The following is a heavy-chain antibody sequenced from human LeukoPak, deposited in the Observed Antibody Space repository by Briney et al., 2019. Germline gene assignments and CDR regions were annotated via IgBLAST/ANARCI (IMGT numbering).Heavy chain of an antibody. CDR3: ARGFYRRPADY. V-gene: IGHV4-34*01. J-gene: IGHJ4*02. CDR2: INHSGST. CDR1: GGSFSGYY. D-gene: IGHD4-11*01. Sequence: SETLSLTCAVYGGSFSGYYWSWIRQPPGKGLEWIGEINHSGSTNYNPSLKSRVTISVDTSKNQFSLKLSSVTAADTAVYYCARGFYRRPADYRGQGTLVTVSS.